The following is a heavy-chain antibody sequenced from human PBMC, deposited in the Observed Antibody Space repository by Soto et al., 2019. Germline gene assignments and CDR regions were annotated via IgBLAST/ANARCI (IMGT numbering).Heavy chain of an antibody. CDR1: GGTCSSYA. CDR3: ASWTSVVVFGY. J-gene: IGHJ4*02. Sequence: SVKVSCKASGGTCSSYAVSWVRQAPGQGLEWMGGIIPIFGTANYAQKFQGRVTITADESTSTAYMELSSLRSEDTAVYYCASWTSVVVFGYWGQGTLVTVSS. V-gene: IGHV1-69*13. D-gene: IGHD2-21*01. CDR2: IIPIFGTA.